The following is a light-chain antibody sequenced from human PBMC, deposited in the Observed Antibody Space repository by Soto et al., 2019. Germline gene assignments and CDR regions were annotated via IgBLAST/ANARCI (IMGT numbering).Light chain of an antibody. CDR3: QQYNNWPLT. CDR1: QSIGRN. J-gene: IGKJ4*01. V-gene: IGKV3-15*01. CDR2: GAS. Sequence: EIVMTQSPATLSVSPGERATLSCRASQSIGRNLAWYQHKPGQAPRLLIYGASTGTTDIPTRFSASGSGTEFILTISSLQSEDFAVYYCQQYNNWPLTFGGGTKVDIK.